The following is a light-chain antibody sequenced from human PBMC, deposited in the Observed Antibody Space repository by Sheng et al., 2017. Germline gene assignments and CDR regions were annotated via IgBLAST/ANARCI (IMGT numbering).Light chain of an antibody. V-gene: IGKV3-15*01. Sequence: EIVLTQSPATLSLSPGERATLSCRASQSVSSFLAWYQQKPGQAPRVLIYGASTRATGIPGRFSGSGSGTEYTLTISSLQSEDFAVYYCQQYNNWPRTFGPGTKVDIK. J-gene: IGKJ3*01. CDR3: QQYNNWPRT. CDR1: QSVSSF. CDR2: GAS.